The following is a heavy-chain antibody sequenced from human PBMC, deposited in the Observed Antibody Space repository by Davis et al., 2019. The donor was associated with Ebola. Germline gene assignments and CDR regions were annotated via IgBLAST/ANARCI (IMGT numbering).Heavy chain of an antibody. V-gene: IGHV4-34*01. CDR1: GGSFSGYY. D-gene: IGHD5-18*01. Sequence: MPGGSLRLSCAVYGGSFSGYYWSWIRQPPGKGLEWIGEINHSGSTNYNPSLKSRVTISVDTSKNQFSLKLSSVTAADTAVYYCARGAGYSFFDYWGQGTLVTVSS. CDR2: INHSGST. CDR3: ARGAGYSFFDY. J-gene: IGHJ4*02.